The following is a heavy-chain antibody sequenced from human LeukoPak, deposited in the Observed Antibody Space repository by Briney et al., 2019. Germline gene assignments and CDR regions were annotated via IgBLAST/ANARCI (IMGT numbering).Heavy chain of an antibody. D-gene: IGHD2-2*01. V-gene: IGHV3-74*01. CDR2: IHSDGGTT. J-gene: IGHJ4*02. CDR1: GFTLSSYW. CDR3: ARASSTSCYY. Sequence: GGSLRLSCAASGFTLSSYWMHWVRQAPGKGLVWVSRIHSDGGTTSYADSVKGRFTISRDNAKNTLYLQMNSLRAEDTAVYYCARASSTSCYYWGQGTLVTVSS.